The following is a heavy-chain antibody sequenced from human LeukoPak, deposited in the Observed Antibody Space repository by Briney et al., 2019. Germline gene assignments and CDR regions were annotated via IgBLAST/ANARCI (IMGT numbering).Heavy chain of an antibody. CDR3: AKVNGDYEGYFQH. Sequence: PGGSLRLSCAASGFTFSSYGMHWVRQAPGKGLEWVAVISYDGSNKYYVDSVKGRFTISRDNSENTLYLHMNSLRAEDTAVYYCAKVNGDYEGYFQHWGQGTLVTVSS. V-gene: IGHV3-30*18. D-gene: IGHD4-17*01. J-gene: IGHJ1*01. CDR2: ISYDGSNK. CDR1: GFTFSSYG.